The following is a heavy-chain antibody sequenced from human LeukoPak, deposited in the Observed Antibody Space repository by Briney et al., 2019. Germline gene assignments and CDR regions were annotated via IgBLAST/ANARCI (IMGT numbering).Heavy chain of an antibody. V-gene: IGHV3-21*01. CDR3: ARGGGWSPFDY. J-gene: IGHJ4*02. CDR2: ISSSSSYI. D-gene: IGHD6-19*01. Sequence: GGSLRLSCAASGFTFSSYSMNWARQAPGKGLEWVSSISSSSSYIYYADSVKGRFTISRDNAKNSLYLQMNSLRAEDTAVYYCARGGGWSPFDYWGQGTLVTVSS. CDR1: GFTFSSYS.